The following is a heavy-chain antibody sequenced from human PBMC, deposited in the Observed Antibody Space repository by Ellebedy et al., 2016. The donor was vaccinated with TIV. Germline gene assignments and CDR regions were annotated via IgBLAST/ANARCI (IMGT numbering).Heavy chain of an antibody. J-gene: IGHJ6*02. D-gene: IGHD4-17*01. Sequence: PGGSLRLSCSASGFTFSSYAMHWVRQAPGKGLEYVSAISSNGGSTYYADSVKGRFTISRDNAKNSLYLQMNSLRAEDTAVYYCARDPAPVALGDILYYYYGMDVWGHGTTVTVSS. CDR1: GFTFSSYA. CDR2: ISSNGGST. CDR3: ARDPAPVALGDILYYYYGMDV. V-gene: IGHV3-64*04.